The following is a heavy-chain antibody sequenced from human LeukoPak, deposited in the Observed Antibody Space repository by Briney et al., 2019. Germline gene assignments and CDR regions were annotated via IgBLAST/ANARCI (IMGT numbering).Heavy chain of an antibody. CDR2: IKGKTEDGAT. D-gene: IGHD3-9*01. V-gene: IGHV3-15*01. J-gene: IGHJ4*02. Sequence: GGSLRLSCTAAGFTFSNTWMSWVRQAPGKGLEWVGRIKGKTEDGATDYAAPVKGRFTISRDDSKNTLYLQMNSLKTEDTAVYYCTTVLGPPYYDILTGYFTGIGFDYWGQGTLVTVSS. CDR3: TTVLGPPYYDILTGYFTGIGFDY. CDR1: GFTFSNTW.